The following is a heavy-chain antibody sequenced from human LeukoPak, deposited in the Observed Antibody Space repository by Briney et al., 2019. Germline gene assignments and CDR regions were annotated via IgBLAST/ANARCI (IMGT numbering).Heavy chain of an antibody. CDR1: GFTFSSYW. D-gene: IGHD6-13*01. V-gene: IGHV3-74*01. J-gene: IGHJ4*02. Sequence: QPGGSLRLSCAASGFTFSSYWMHWVRQAPGKGLVWVSRINTDGSSTSYADSVKGRFTISGDNAKNTLYLQMNSLRAEDTAVYYCAREQMGLAAADYYFDYWGQGTLVTVSS. CDR2: INTDGSST. CDR3: AREQMGLAAADYYFDY.